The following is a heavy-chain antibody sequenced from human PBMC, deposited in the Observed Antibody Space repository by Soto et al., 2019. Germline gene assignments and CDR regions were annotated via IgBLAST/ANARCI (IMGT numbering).Heavy chain of an antibody. CDR1: GFTFSSYG. CDR3: AKEIGGSSSPFDY. D-gene: IGHD6-6*01. V-gene: IGHV3-30*18. J-gene: IGHJ4*02. Sequence: GGSLRLSCAASGFTFSSYGMHWVRQAPGKGLEWVAVISYDGSNKYYADSVKGRFTISRDNSKNTLYLQMNSLRAEDTAVYYCAKEIGGSSSPFDYWGQGTLVTVSS. CDR2: ISYDGSNK.